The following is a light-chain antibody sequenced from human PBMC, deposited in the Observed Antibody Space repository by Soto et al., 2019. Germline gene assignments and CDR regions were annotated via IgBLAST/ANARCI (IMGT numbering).Light chain of an antibody. V-gene: IGKV3-11*01. Sequence: EIVLTQSPATLSLSPGERATLSCRASQSVNIYLAWYQQKPGQAPRLLLNNSFNRATAIPARFSGSGSGTDFTLTISSLEPEDFAVYYCQQRNNWPSTTFGPGTKVDIK. CDR2: NSF. J-gene: IGKJ3*01. CDR3: QQRNNWPSTT. CDR1: QSVNIY.